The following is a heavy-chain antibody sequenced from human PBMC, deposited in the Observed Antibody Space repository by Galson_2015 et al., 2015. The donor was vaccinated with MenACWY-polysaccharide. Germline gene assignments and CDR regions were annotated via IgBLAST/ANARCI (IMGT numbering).Heavy chain of an antibody. Sequence: SVKVSCKASGYTFSTYAMNWVRQAPGQGLEWLGWINTNTGNPTYAQGFTGRFVFSLDTSVTTAYLQISSLQAEDTAVYYCVGDPKQIAATVPMGWFDYWGQGTLVTVSS. D-gene: IGHD2-15*01. V-gene: IGHV7-4-1*02. CDR1: GYTFSTYA. CDR2: INTNTGNP. J-gene: IGHJ4*02. CDR3: VGDPKQIAATVPMGWFDY.